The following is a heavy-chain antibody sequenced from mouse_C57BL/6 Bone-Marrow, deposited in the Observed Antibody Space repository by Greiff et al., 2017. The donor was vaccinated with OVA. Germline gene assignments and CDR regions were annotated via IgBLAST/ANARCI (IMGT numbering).Heavy chain of an antibody. V-gene: IGHV1-26*01. CDR2: INPNNGGT. Sequence: EVQLQQSGPELVKPGASVKISCKASGYTFTDYYMNWVKQSHGKSLEWIGDINPNNGGTSYNQKFKGKATLTVDKSSSTAYMELRSLTSEDSAVYYCARGDSSGYVETYWGQGTLVTVSA. CDR3: ARGDSSGYVETY. CDR1: GYTFTDYY. J-gene: IGHJ3*01. D-gene: IGHD3-2*02.